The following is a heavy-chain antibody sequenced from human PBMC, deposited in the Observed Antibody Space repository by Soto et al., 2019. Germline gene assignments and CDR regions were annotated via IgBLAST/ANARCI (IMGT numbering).Heavy chain of an antibody. Sequence: QVQLVQSGAEVKKPGASVKVSCKASGYTFTASYMHWVRQAPGRGLEWMGIIDPSGGSTSYSQKFQGRVTMTRDTSTSTVYMELNSLRSEDTAVFYCARDSGHYYRSDAFDKWGQGTMVTVSS. D-gene: IGHD1-26*01. V-gene: IGHV1-46*01. CDR3: ARDSGHYYRSDAFDK. J-gene: IGHJ3*02. CDR2: IDPSGGST. CDR1: GYTFTASY.